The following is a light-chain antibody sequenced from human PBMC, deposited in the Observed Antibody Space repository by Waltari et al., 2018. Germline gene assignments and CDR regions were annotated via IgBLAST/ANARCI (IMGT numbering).Light chain of an antibody. CDR2: DVF. CDR1: SSDVGGFNF. V-gene: IGLV2-14*03. CDR3: SSYTASPPHVV. J-gene: IGLJ2*01. Sequence: QSALTQPASVSGSPGQSISISCTGISSDVGGFNFVSWYQQHPGKAPKLMIYDVFNRPSWVSTRSSGSKSDNAASLAISGLQAEDEAVYYCSSYTASPPHVVFGGGTKVTVL.